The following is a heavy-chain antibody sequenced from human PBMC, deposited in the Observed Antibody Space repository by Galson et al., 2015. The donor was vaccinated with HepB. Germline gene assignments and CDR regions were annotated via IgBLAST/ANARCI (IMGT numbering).Heavy chain of an antibody. CDR2: ISYDGSNK. CDR3: AKGAHGMDV. Sequence: SLRLSCAASGFTFSSYGMHWVRQAPGKGLEWVAVISYDGSNKYYADSVKGRFTISRDNSKNTLYLQMNSLRAEDTAVYYCAKGAHGMDVWGQGTTVTVSS. CDR1: GFTFSSYG. V-gene: IGHV3-30*18. J-gene: IGHJ6*02.